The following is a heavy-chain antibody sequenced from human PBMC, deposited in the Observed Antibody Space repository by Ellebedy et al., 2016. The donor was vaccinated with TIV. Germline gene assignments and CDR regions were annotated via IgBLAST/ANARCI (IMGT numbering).Heavy chain of an antibody. Sequence: GESLKISXAASGFTFSSYAMHWVRQAPGKGLEWVAVISYDGSNKYYADSVKGRFTISRDNAKNSLYLQMNSLRAEDTAVYYCARVTAVANYYYGMDVWGQGTTVTVSS. CDR3: ARVTAVANYYYGMDV. CDR2: ISYDGSNK. J-gene: IGHJ6*02. D-gene: IGHD6-19*01. CDR1: GFTFSSYA. V-gene: IGHV3-30-3*01.